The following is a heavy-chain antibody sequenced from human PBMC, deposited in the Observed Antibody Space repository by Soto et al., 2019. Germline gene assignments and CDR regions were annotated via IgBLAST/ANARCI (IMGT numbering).Heavy chain of an antibody. J-gene: IGHJ4*02. CDR2: ISPHSGGT. CDR3: VRVMILDVSLDY. V-gene: IGHV1-2*02. CDR1: GYTFTDYH. Sequence: ASVKVSCKASGYTFTDYHIHWVRQAPGQGLEWMGWISPHSGGTNYAQKFQGRVTMTWDTSISTAYLELSRLRSDDTAVYFCVRVMILDVSLDYWGLGTLVTVSS. D-gene: IGHD3-22*01.